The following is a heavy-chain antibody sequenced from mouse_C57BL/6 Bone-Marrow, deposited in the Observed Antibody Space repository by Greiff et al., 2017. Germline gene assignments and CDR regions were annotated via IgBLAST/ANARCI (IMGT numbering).Heavy chain of an antibody. J-gene: IGHJ2*01. Sequence: QVQLQQPGAELVKPGASVKMSCKASGYTFTSYWITWVKQRPGQGLEWIGDIYPGSGSTNYNEKFKSKATVTVDTSSSTAYMQRSSLTSEDSAVYYCQYYGSSYDYWGQGTTLTVSS. D-gene: IGHD1-1*01. CDR2: IYPGSGST. CDR1: GYTFTSYW. V-gene: IGHV1-55*01. CDR3: QYYGSSYDY.